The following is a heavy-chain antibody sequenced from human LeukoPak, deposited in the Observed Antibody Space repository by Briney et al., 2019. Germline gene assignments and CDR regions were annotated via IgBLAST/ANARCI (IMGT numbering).Heavy chain of an antibody. CDR2: IYSGGST. CDR3: ATPFRSFSY. V-gene: IGHV3-53*01. CDR1: GFTVSSNY. J-gene: IGHJ4*02. D-gene: IGHD2/OR15-2a*01. Sequence: GGSLSLSCAASGFTVSSNYMSWVRQAPGKGLEWVSVIYSGGSTYYADSVKGRFTISRDNSKNTLYLQMNSLRAEDTAVYYCATPFRSFSYWGQGTLVTVSS.